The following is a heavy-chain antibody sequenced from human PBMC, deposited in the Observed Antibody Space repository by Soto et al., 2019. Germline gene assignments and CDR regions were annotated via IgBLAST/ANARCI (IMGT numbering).Heavy chain of an antibody. CDR2: INPNSGGT. V-gene: IGHV1-2*04. J-gene: IGHJ5*02. CDR1: GYTFTGYY. CDR3: ARIAGEDPYNWFDP. D-gene: IGHD3-16*01. Sequence: GASVKVSCKASGYTFTGYYMHWVRQAPGQGLEWMGWINPNSGGTNYAQKFQGWVTMTRDTSISTAYMELSRLRSDDTAVYYCARIAGEDPYNWFDPWAREPWSPSPQ.